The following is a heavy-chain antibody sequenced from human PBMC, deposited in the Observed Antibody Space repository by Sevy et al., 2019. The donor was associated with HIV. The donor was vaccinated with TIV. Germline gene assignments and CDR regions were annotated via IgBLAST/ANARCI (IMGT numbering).Heavy chain of an antibody. CDR3: AKALNPALESMLEVNLRSLKGFDV. V-gene: IGHV3-23*01. CDR2: ISGPGYGT. CDR1: GFTFNTHD. J-gene: IGHJ3*01. Sequence: GGSLRLSCAASGFTFNTHDMNWVRQAPGKGLEWVSDISGPGYGTNYADSVKGRFTISRDNSKNTLFLQMNSLRDDDTAVYYCAKALNPALESMLEVNLRSLKGFDVWGQGTMVTVSS. D-gene: IGHD3-22*01.